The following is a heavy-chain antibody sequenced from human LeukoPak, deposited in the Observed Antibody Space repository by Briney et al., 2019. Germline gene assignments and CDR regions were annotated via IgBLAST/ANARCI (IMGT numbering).Heavy chain of an antibody. CDR3: ARSNSGGNPLVDAFDI. CDR2: IIPIFGTA. D-gene: IGHD4-23*01. Sequence: SVKVSCKASGGTFSSYAISWVRQAPGQGLEWMGGIIPIFGTANYAQKFQGRVTITTDESTSTAYMEMSSLRSEDTAVYYCARSNSGGNPLVDAFDIWGQGTMVTVSS. V-gene: IGHV1-69*05. CDR1: GGTFSSYA. J-gene: IGHJ3*02.